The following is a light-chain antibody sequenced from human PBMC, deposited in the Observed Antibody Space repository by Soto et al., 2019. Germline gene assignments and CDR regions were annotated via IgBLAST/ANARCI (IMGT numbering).Light chain of an antibody. CDR2: GNS. J-gene: IGLJ1*01. Sequence: QSVLTQPPSVSGAPGQRVTIPCTGSSSNIGAGYDVHWYQQLPGTAPKLLIYGNSNRPSGAPDRFSGSKSGTSASLAITGLQAEDEADYYCQSYDSSLSGYVFGTGTKVTVL. V-gene: IGLV1-40*01. CDR1: SSNIGAGYD. CDR3: QSYDSSLSGYV.